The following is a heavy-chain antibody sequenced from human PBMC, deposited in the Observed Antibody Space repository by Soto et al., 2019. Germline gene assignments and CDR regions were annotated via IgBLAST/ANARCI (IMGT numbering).Heavy chain of an antibody. CDR1: GFTLSSYG. J-gene: IGHJ4*02. D-gene: IGHD3-16*01. CDR3: AKDWGSYFFDH. CDR2: IWYDGSKE. Sequence: GGSLRLSCAASGFTLSSYGMHWVRQAPGKGLEWVAVIWYDGSKEYYADSVKGRFTISRDISKNTLYLQMNSLRAEDTAVYYCAKDWGSYFFDHWGQGTLVTVSS. V-gene: IGHV3-33*03.